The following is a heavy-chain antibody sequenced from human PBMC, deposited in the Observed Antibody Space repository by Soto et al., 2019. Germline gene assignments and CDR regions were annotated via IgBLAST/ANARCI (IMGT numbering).Heavy chain of an antibody. Sequence: ASVKVSCKVSGYTLTELSMHWVRQAPGKGLEWMGGFDPEDGETIYAQKFQGRVTMTEDTSTDTAYMELSSLRSEDTVVYYCATSTGITGTTRYYGMDVWGQGTTVTVSS. D-gene: IGHD1-7*01. CDR2: FDPEDGET. CDR1: GYTLTELS. V-gene: IGHV1-24*01. CDR3: ATSTGITGTTRYYGMDV. J-gene: IGHJ6*02.